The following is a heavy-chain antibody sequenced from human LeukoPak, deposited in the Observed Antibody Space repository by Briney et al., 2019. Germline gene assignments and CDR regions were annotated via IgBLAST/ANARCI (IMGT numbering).Heavy chain of an antibody. V-gene: IGHV1-2*02. CDR1: GYTLTGYY. D-gene: IGHD3-10*01. CDR3: ARVSGILQFGELLSPTGFDY. CDR2: INPNSGGT. Sequence: ASVKVSCKASGYTLTGYYMHWVRQAPGQGLEWMGWINPNSGGTNYAQKFQGRVTMTTDTSTSTAYMELRSLRSDDTAVYYCARVSGILQFGELLSPTGFDYWGQGTLVTVSS. J-gene: IGHJ4*02.